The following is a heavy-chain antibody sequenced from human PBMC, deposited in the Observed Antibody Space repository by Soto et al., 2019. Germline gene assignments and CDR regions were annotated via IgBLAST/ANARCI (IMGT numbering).Heavy chain of an antibody. J-gene: IGHJ4*02. V-gene: IGHV4-59*01. CDR1: GGSISSYY. D-gene: IGHD6-13*01. CDR2: IYYSGST. CDR3: ARDSSSWQANYFDY. Sequence: SETLSLTCTVSGGSISSYYWSWIRQPPGKGLEWIGYIYYSGSTNYNPSLKSRVTISVDTSKNQFSLKLSSVTAADTAVYYCARDSSSWQANYFDYWGQGTLVTVSS.